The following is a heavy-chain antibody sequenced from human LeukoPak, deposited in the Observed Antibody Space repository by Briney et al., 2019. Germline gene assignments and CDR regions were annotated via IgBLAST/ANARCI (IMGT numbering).Heavy chain of an antibody. V-gene: IGHV4-59*01. Sequence: SETLSLTCNVSGGSISGYHWSWIRQPPGKGLVWRGYIYYSGSSNYNPSLKSRVTMSADTSKNQFSLKLSSVTAADTAVYYCARVPRSYYYYYYMDVWGKGTTVTVSS. CDR2: IYYSGSS. CDR3: ARVPRSYYYYYYMDV. J-gene: IGHJ6*03. CDR1: GGSISGYH.